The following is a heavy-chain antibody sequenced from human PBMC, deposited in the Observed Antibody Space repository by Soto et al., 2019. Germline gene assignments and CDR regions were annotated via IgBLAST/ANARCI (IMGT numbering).Heavy chain of an antibody. V-gene: IGHV4-59*01. CDR2: IYYSGST. D-gene: IGHD6-6*01. CDR3: ARFLGIAARPHFDY. J-gene: IGHJ4*02. CDR1: GGSISSYY. Sequence: SETLSLTCTVSGGSISSYYWSWIRQPPGKGLEWIGYIYYSGSTNYNPSLKSRVTISVDTSKNQFSLKLSSVTAADTAVYYCARFLGIAARPHFDYWGQGTLVTVSS.